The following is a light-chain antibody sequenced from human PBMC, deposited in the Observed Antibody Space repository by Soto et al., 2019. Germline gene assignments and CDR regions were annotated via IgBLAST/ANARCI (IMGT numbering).Light chain of an antibody. CDR2: GAS. CDR3: QQYGSSPPIT. Sequence: DIVMTQSPATLSVGPGERVTFSCRASQGVSRKLAWYQHKPGQAPRLLISGASTGATGIPARFSGSGSGTEFTLTISRLEPEDFAVYYCQQYGSSPPITFGQGTRLEIK. J-gene: IGKJ5*01. CDR1: QGVSRK. V-gene: IGKV3-15*01.